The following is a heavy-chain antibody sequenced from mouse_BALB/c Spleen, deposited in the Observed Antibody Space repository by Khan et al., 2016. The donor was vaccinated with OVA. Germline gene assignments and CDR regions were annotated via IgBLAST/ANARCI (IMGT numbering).Heavy chain of an antibody. V-gene: IGHV2-6-5*01. CDR3: AKGVWSYYFALDY. D-gene: IGHD2-10*02. J-gene: IGHJ4*01. CDR1: GFSLTDYG. CDR2: IWGGGST. Sequence: LVESGPGLVAPSQSLSITCTVSGFSLTDYGVSWIRQPPGKGLEWLGVIWGGGSTYFNSALKSRLSIIKDNSKSQVFLKMNSLQTDDTAMYYCAKGVWSYYFALDYWGQGTSVTVSS.